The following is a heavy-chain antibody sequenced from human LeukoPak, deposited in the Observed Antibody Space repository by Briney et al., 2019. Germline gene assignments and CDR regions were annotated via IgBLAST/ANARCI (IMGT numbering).Heavy chain of an antibody. CDR3: ARHSGHYSSGWYPEWVRITGPYYYYYMDV. CDR2: IYPGDSDT. CDR1: GYSFTSYW. D-gene: IGHD6-19*01. Sequence: GESLKISCKGSGYSFTSYWIGWVRQMPGKGLEWMGIIYPGDSDTRYSPSFQGQVTISADKSISTAYLQWSSLKASDTAMYYCARHSGHYSSGWYPEWVRITGPYYYYYMDVWGKGTTVTVSS. J-gene: IGHJ6*03. V-gene: IGHV5-51*01.